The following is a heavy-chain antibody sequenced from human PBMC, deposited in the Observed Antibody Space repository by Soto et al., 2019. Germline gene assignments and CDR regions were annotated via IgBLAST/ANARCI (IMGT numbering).Heavy chain of an antibody. CDR1: GFTFSSYG. V-gene: IGHV3-30*18. CDR3: AKTLEYYDFWSADV. D-gene: IGHD3-3*01. J-gene: IGHJ6*02. CDR2: ISYSASSK. Sequence: AQLDESGGGVVQPGMSLSLSCAASGFTFSSYGMHWVRQAPGKGLEWVAVISYSASSKYYTDSVKGRFTISRDNSTYTLYLHMNSLRAEDAAVYYCAKTLEYYDFWSADVWGQGTTVTVSS.